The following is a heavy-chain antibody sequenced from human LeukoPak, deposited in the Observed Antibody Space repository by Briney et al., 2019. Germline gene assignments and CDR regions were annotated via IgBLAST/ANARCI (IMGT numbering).Heavy chain of an antibody. CDR3: AKVILRYCSGGSCPLGH. V-gene: IGHV3-23*01. D-gene: IGHD2-15*01. CDR2: ISGGGST. Sequence: QPGGSLRLSCAASGFTFNNYAMNWVRQAPGKGLEWVSSISGGGSTYYADSVKGRFTISRDNSKNTLYLQMNSLRAEDTAVYYCAKVILRYCSGGSCPLGHWGQGTLVTVSS. J-gene: IGHJ1*01. CDR1: GFTFNNYA.